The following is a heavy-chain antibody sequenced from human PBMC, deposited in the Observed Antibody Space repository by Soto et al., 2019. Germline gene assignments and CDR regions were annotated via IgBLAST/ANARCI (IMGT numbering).Heavy chain of an antibody. CDR2: ISYDGSNK. Sequence: QVQLVESGGGVVQTGRSLRLSCATSGFTFSNYGMHWARHTPGKGLEWVAVISYDGSNKKYADSVKGRFTISRDNSKSTLTLQMNRLRVEDTAVYYCAANMLRAPLDPWGQGTLVIVS. J-gene: IGHJ5*02. CDR1: GFTFSNYG. V-gene: IGHV3-30*03. D-gene: IGHD3-10*01. CDR3: AANMLRAPLDP.